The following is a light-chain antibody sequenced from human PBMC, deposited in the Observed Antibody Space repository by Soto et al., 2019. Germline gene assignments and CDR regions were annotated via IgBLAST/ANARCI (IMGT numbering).Light chain of an antibody. Sequence: QSALTQPASVSGSPGQSITISCTGTSSDVGSYNLVSWYQQHPGKAPKLMIYEVSKRPAGVSNRFSGSKSGNTASLTISGLQAEDAADYYCCSYAGSRRVFGTGTKLTVL. V-gene: IGLV2-23*02. CDR2: EVS. CDR1: SSDVGSYNL. CDR3: CSYAGSRRV. J-gene: IGLJ1*01.